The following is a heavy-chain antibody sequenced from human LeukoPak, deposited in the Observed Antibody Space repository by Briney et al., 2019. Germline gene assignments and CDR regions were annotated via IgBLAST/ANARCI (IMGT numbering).Heavy chain of an antibody. CDR1: GFSFSSYA. Sequence: GGSLRLSCAASGFSFSSYAMSWVRQAPGKGLEWVSAISGSGGSTYSADSVKGRFTISRDNSKNTLYLQMNSLSAEDTAVYYCAKGTSLSRFDPWGQGTLVTVSS. CDR2: ISGSGGST. V-gene: IGHV3-23*01. CDR3: AKGTSLSRFDP. J-gene: IGHJ5*02. D-gene: IGHD3/OR15-3a*01.